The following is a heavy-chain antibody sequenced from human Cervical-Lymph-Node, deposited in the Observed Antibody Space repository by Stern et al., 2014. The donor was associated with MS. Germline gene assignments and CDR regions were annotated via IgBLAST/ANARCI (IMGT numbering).Heavy chain of an antibody. CDR2: IFPGDSDI. Sequence: VQLVQSGAEVKKPGESLKISCQGSGFSFTDYWIAWVRQVPGKGLEWMGVIFPGDSDIKYSPSFQGQVPISADKSISTAYLQWSSLKASDTAIYYCARLEGRLRSINWFDPWGQGTLVTVSS. J-gene: IGHJ5*02. V-gene: IGHV5-51*03. D-gene: IGHD4-17*01. CDR1: GFSFTDYW. CDR3: ARLEGRLRSINWFDP.